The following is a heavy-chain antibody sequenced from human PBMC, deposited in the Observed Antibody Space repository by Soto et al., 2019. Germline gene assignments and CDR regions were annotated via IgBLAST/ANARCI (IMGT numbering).Heavy chain of an antibody. CDR2: ISYDGSNK. D-gene: IGHD3-16*02. CDR3: AKFDRYDYIWGSYRPNPSNAFDI. J-gene: IGHJ3*02. CDR1: GFTFSSYG. V-gene: IGHV3-30*18. Sequence: TGGSLRLSCAASGFTFSSYGMHWVRQAPGKGLEWVAVISYDGSNKYYADSVKGRFTISRDNSKNTLYLQMNSLRAEDTAVYYCAKFDRYDYIWGSYRPNPSNAFDIWGQGTMVTVSS.